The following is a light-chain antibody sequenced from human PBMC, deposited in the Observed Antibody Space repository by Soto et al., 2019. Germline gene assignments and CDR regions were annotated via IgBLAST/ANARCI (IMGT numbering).Light chain of an antibody. CDR3: ISYTSSSTSV. CDR1: SSDVGGYNY. V-gene: IGLV2-14*01. J-gene: IGLJ3*02. Sequence: QSALTQPASVSGSPGQSITISCTGTSSDVGGYNYVSWYQQYPGKAPKLMIYEVSNRPSGVSDRFSGSRSGNTASLTISGLQAEDESDYYCISYTSSSTSVFGGGTKLTVL. CDR2: EVS.